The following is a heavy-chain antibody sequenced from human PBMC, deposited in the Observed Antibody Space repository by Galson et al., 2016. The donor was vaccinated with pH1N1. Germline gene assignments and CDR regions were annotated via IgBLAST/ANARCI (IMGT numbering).Heavy chain of an antibody. J-gene: IGHJ4*02. CDR3: AHLYYYDTSGFYRYFDY. Sequence: PALVKPPQTLTLTCIFSGFSITNRGEAVGWIRQPPGKALEWLALVYWDDDKFYSKSLQSRLTVTKDTSKNQVVLRMTNMDPVDTGTYYCAHLYYYDTSGFYRYFDYWGQGIVVTVSS. CDR1: GFSITNRGEA. CDR2: VYWDDDK. V-gene: IGHV2-5*02. D-gene: IGHD3-22*01.